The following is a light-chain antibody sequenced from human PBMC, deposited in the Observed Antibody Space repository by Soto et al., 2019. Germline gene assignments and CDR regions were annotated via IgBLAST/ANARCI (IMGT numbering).Light chain of an antibody. CDR1: QSISSW. J-gene: IGKJ1*01. CDR2: DAS. V-gene: IGKV1-5*01. Sequence: SQMTQYPSTLSASVGDRVTITCRASQSISSWLAWYQQKPGKAPKLLIYDASSLESGVPSRFSGSGSGTEFTLTISSLQPDDFATYYCQQYNSYSWTFGQGTKVDIK. CDR3: QQYNSYSWT.